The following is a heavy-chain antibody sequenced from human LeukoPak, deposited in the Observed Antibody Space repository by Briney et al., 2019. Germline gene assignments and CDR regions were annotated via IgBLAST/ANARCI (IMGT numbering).Heavy chain of an antibody. CDR1: GYTFTGYY. Sequence: ASVKVSCKASGYTFTGYYMHWVRQAPGQGLEWMGWINPNSGGTNYAQKFQGRVTMTRDTSISTAYMELSRLRSDDTAVYYCARDNYLMRAIDYWGQGTLVTVSS. CDR3: ARDNYLMRAIDY. V-gene: IGHV1-2*02. CDR2: INPNSGGT. D-gene: IGHD4-11*01. J-gene: IGHJ4*02.